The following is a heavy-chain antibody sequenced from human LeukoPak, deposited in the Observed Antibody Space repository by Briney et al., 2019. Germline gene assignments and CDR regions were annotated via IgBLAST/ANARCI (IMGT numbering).Heavy chain of an antibody. CDR3: ARRGDGGRSFDY. J-gene: IGHJ4*01. Sequence: SETLSLTCTVSGGSISSSSHYWGWIRQPPGKGLEWIGSISYSGSTYYNPSLKSRVTISVDTSNNQFSLKLSSVTAADTAVYYCARRGDGGRSFDYWGHGTVVTVSS. V-gene: IGHV4-39*01. CDR2: ISYSGST. CDR1: GGSISSSSHY. D-gene: IGHD4-23*01.